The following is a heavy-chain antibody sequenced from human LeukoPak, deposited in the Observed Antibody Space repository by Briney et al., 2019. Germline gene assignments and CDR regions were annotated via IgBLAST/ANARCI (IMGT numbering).Heavy chain of an antibody. J-gene: IGHJ4*02. CDR3: ARAKDIVVVPAAPYWDY. D-gene: IGHD2-2*01. CDR2: IIPIFGTA. V-gene: IGHV1-69*05. Sequence: ASVKVSCKASGGTFSSYAISWVRQAPGQGLEWMGGIIPIFGTANYAQKFQGRVTITTDESTSTAYMELSSLRSEDTAVYYCARAKDIVVVPAAPYWDYWGQGTLVTVSS. CDR1: GGTFSSYA.